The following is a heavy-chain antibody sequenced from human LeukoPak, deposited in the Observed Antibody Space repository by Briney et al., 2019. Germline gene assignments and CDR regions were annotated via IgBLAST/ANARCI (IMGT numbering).Heavy chain of an antibody. CDR2: ISGSGGST. D-gene: IGHD6-19*01. CDR1: GSTFSSYA. J-gene: IGHJ4*02. CDR3: AKGYSSGWYFFDY. V-gene: IGHV3-23*01. Sequence: GGSLRLSCAASGSTFSSYAMSWVRQAPGKGLEWVSAISGSGGSTYYADSVKGRFTISRDYSKNTLYLQMNSLRAEDTAVYYCAKGYSSGWYFFDYWGQGTLVIVSS.